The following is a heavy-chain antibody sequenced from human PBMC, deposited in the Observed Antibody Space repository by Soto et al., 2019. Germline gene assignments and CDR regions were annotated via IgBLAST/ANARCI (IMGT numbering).Heavy chain of an antibody. J-gene: IGHJ5*02. CDR2: ARNKAISYTT. Sequence: GWSLGLSGAPSVFSFSDYYMDWVRQPPGKGLEWVGRARNKAISYTTDSAAPVRGRFTISRDDSKNSLYFQMNSLKTEDTAVYYCVRDAYCNGDCHQGFDPWGQGTLVTVSS. V-gene: IGHV3-72*01. CDR3: VRDAYCNGDCHQGFDP. D-gene: IGHD2-21*02. CDR1: VFSFSDYY.